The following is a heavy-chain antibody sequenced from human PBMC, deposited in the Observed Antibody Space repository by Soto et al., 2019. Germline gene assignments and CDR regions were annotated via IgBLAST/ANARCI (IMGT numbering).Heavy chain of an antibody. CDR1: GVTFSSYA. Sequence: GGSLRLSCAASGVTFSSYAMSWVRQAPGKGLEWVSTISSGGSTYYADSVNGRFTISRDNSKNTLYLQMNSLRAEDTAVYYCARELYMVRGVIITSADYFDYWGQGTLVTVSS. V-gene: IGHV3-23*01. J-gene: IGHJ4*02. CDR2: ISSGGST. D-gene: IGHD3-10*01. CDR3: ARELYMVRGVIITSADYFDY.